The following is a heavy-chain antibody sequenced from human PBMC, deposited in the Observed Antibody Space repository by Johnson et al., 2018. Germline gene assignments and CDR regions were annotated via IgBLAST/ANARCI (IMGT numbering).Heavy chain of an antibody. D-gene: IGHD1-26*01. CDR1: GFTFSSYG. J-gene: IGHJ6*02. CDR3: TKDRMSGSTCWYYYGMDV. CDR2: ISHDGSTK. V-gene: IGHV3-30*18. Sequence: QVQLVESGGGVVQPGRSLRLSCAASGFTFSSYGMHWVRQAPGKGLEWVAVISHDGSTKWYGDSVQGRFTISRDNSKNTVDLQMSSLRPEDTATYYCTKDRMSGSTCWYYYGMDVWGQGTTVSVSS.